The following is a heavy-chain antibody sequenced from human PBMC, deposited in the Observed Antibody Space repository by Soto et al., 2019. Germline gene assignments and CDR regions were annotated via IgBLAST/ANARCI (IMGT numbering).Heavy chain of an antibody. CDR3: ARGQEGVVATH. J-gene: IGHJ4*02. D-gene: IGHD5-12*01. CDR1: GGSLTGYY. Sequence: QVQLQQWGAGLLKPSETLSLTCAVNGGSLTGYYWSRIRQPPGKGLEWIGEIKDVGYTNYSPSLKLRVTTSADTSKNHFSLNLNSVTAADTAVYYCARGQEGVVATHWDQGTLVTVSS. CDR2: IKDVGYT. V-gene: IGHV4-34*01.